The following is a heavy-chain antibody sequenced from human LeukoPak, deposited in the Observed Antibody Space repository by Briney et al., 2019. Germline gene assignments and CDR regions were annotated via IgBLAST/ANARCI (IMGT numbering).Heavy chain of an antibody. CDR1: GFTFSNAW. D-gene: IGHD4-17*01. V-gene: IGHV3-15*01. J-gene: IGHJ4*02. CDR2: IKSNTDGGTT. CDR3: TTDVTTVFFV. Sequence: GGSLRLSRAASGFTFSNAWMSWVRQAPGKGREWVGRIKSNTDGGTTDYAAPVKGRFTISRDASKNTLYLQMNSLKTEDTAVYYCTTDVTTVFFVWGQGTLVTVSS.